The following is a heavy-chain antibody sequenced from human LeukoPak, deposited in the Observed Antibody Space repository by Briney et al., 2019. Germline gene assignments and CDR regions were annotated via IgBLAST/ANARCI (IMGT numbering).Heavy chain of an antibody. CDR3: ARSGSDAFDI. D-gene: IGHD1-26*01. CDR1: GYTFSGYY. V-gene: IGHV1-2*02. J-gene: IGHJ3*02. Sequence: ASVKVSCKASGYTFSGYYMHWVRQAPGQGLEWMGWIYPNGGDTKYEQKFQGRVTVTRDTSISTAFMEVSRLTSDDTAVYYCARSGSDAFDIWGQGTMVTVSS. CDR2: IYPNGGDT.